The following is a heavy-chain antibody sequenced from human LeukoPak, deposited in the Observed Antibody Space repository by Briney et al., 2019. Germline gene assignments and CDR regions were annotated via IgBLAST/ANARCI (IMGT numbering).Heavy chain of an antibody. CDR2: ISGSGGST. Sequence: GGSLRLSCAASGFTFSSYVMSWVRQAPGKGLDWVSVISGSGGSTYYADSVKGRFTISRDNSKNTLYLQMNSLRAEDTAVYYCAKDSSTHIVVVPAAITYWGQGTLVTVSS. D-gene: IGHD2-2*01. CDR1: GFTFSSYV. V-gene: IGHV3-23*01. J-gene: IGHJ4*02. CDR3: AKDSSTHIVVVPAAITY.